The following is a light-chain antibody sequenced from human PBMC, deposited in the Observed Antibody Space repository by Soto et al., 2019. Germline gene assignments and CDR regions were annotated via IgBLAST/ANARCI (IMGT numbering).Light chain of an antibody. J-gene: IGKJ4*01. CDR2: DAS. Sequence: EIVLPQSPAPLSLSPGERATLSCRASQSVSSYLAWYQQNPGQAPRLLTYDASNRATGIPARFSGSGSGTDFTLTISSLEPEDFAVYYCQQRSNWTPLTFGGGTKVEIK. CDR3: QQRSNWTPLT. CDR1: QSVSSY. V-gene: IGKV3-11*01.